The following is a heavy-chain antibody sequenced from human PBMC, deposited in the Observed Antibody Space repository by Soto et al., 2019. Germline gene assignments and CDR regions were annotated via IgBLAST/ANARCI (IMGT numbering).Heavy chain of an antibody. CDR2: INPGGGST. Sequence: SAEASCKVSGYSLGSCNSQWVRQAPGQGLEWMGVINPGGGSTNYAQNFRGRVTMTRDTSTSTVYMELSSLRSEDTAVYYCARPTVVGATVRYFFDLWGQGNLVTVSS. J-gene: IGHJ4*01. V-gene: IGHV1-46*01. D-gene: IGHD1-26*01. CDR1: GYSLGSCN. CDR3: ARPTVVGATVRYFFDL.